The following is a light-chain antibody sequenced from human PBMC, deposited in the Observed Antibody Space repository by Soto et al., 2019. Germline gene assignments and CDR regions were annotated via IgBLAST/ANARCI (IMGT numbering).Light chain of an antibody. Sequence: QSALTQPASVSGSPGQSITISCTGTSSDVGSYNLVSWYQQHPGKAPKLMIYEGSKRPSGVSNRFSGSKSGNTASLTISGLRSEDEADYYCAVWDDRRSGRVWVFGGGTKVTVL. CDR3: AVWDDRRSGRVWV. CDR1: SSDVGSYNL. J-gene: IGLJ3*02. CDR2: EGS. V-gene: IGLV2-23*01.